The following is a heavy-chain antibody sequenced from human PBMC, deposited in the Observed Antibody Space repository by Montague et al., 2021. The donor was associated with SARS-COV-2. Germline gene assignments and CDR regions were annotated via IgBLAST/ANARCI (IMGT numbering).Heavy chain of an antibody. CDR3: TRDVHIALLEPSPGFDY. Sequence: SETLSLTCTVSGDSIRSSCYNWGWIRQPPGKGLEWIGSVHYNGSTYYNPSLKSRVTIYVDTSKNQISLRLSSVTAADTAVYYSTRDVHIALLEPSPGFDYWGQGTLVTVSS. J-gene: IGHJ4*02. CDR2: VHYNGST. V-gene: IGHV4-39*02. D-gene: IGHD3-3*02. CDR1: GDSIRSSCYN.